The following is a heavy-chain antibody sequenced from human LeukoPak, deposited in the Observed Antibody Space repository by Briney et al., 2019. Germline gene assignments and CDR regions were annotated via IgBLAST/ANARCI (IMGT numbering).Heavy chain of an antibody. CDR2: INPNSGGT. CDR3: ARTRGITAITMIVGPLNY. CDR1: GYTFTGYY. J-gene: IGHJ4*02. V-gene: IGHV1-2*02. D-gene: IGHD3-22*01. Sequence: ASVKVSCKTSGYTFTGYYMHWVRQAPGQGLEWMGWINPNSGGTNYAQKFQGRVTMTRDTSISTAYMELSRLRSDDTAVYYCARTRGITAITMIVGPLNYWGQGTLVTVSS.